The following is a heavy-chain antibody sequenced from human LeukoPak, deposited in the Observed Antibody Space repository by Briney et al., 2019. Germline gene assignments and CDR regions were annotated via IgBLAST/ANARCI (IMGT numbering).Heavy chain of an antibody. CDR1: GDSISGYY. J-gene: IGHJ4*02. D-gene: IGHD4-17*01. V-gene: IGHV4-59*01. Sequence: PSETLSLTCTVSGDSISGYYWSWIRQPPGKELEWIGYIHNSGTTNYNPSLKSRVTMSVNTSKNQFSLRLSSVTAADTAVYYCTRGTVTTYYFDCWGQGTLVTVSS. CDR2: IHNSGTT. CDR3: TRGTVTTYYFDC.